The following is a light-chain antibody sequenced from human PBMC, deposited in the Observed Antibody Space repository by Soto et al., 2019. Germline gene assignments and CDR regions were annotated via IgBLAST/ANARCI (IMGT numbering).Light chain of an antibody. V-gene: IGKV1-12*01. CDR1: QGFNSY. J-gene: IGKJ5*01. CDR3: QQANSFPIT. Sequence: IQLNQSPSSMSASVGDRVTITCGASQGFNSYLAWYQQKPGKAPKLLIYAASSLQSGVPSRFSGSGSGTDFTLTISSLKTEDFATYYCQQANSFPITFGQGTRLEIK. CDR2: AAS.